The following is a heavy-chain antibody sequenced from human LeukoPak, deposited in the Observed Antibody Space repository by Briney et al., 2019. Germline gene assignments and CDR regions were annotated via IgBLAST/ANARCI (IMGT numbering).Heavy chain of an antibody. J-gene: IGHJ4*02. CDR2: IYYSGST. D-gene: IGHD5-12*01. CDR1: GGSISSYY. CDR3: ARENGWLRLDY. V-gene: IGHV4-59*01. Sequence: SETLSLTCTVSGGSISSYYWSWIRQPPGKGLEWIGYIYYSGSTNYNPSLKSRVTISVDTSKNQFSLNLSSVTAADTAVYYCARENGWLRLDYWGQGTLVTVSS.